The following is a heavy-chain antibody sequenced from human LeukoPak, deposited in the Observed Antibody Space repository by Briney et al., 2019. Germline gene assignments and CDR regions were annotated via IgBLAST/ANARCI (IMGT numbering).Heavy chain of an antibody. CDR1: GFIFSSHG. D-gene: IGHD3-16*01. V-gene: IGHV3-23*01. J-gene: IGHJ1*01. Sequence: GGTLRLSCAASGFIFSSHGMNWVRQAPGEGLEWVSGIRPSGDMTYYTDSVKGRFTISRDNSKNTQSLQMNSLRAEDTAVYYCAKDDDWGRYKHWGQGTLVTVSS. CDR3: AKDDDWGRYKH. CDR2: IRPSGDMT.